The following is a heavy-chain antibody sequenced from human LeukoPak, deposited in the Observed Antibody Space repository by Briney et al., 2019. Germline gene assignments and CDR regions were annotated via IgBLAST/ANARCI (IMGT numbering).Heavy chain of an antibody. D-gene: IGHD6-13*01. CDR1: GYTFSGSF. J-gene: IGHJ5*02. CDR3: ASQSAAAGT. V-gene: IGHV1-2*02. CDR2: IKPNSAGT. Sequence: ASMKVSCTAPGYTFSGSFMHWVRQAPGQGLEWMGWIKPNSAGTRYAQKFQGRFTMTRDTSTSTVYMELSSLRSEDTAVYYCASQSAAAGTWGQGTLVTVSS.